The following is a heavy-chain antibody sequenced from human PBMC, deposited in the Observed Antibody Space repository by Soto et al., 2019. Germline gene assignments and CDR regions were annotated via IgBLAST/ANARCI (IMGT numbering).Heavy chain of an antibody. CDR1: GFTFTTYA. CDR3: ARDRGYFDY. D-gene: IGHD3-10*01. Sequence: ASVKVSCKASGFTFTTYAMHWVRQAPGQRLEWMGWFNTGNGNTKYSQNFQGRVTITRDTSANTAYMELSSLRSEDTAVYYCARDRGYFDYWGQGTLVTVSS. V-gene: IGHV1-3*04. J-gene: IGHJ4*02. CDR2: FNTGNGNT.